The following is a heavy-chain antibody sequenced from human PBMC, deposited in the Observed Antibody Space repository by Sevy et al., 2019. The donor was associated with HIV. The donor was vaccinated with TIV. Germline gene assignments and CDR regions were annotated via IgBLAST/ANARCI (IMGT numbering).Heavy chain of an antibody. CDR2: IWYDGSNY. D-gene: IGHD3-9*01. J-gene: IGHJ4*02. CDR1: GFTFSNYG. V-gene: IGHV3-33*03. Sequence: GGSLRLSCAASGFTFSNYGMHWVRQAPGKGLEWVAVIWYDGSNYDYADSVKGRFTVSRDNSKNTLYLEMKSLRPEDTALYFCAKDFDSIAMPAFPDNWGQGTLVIVSS. CDR3: AKDFDSIAMPAFPDN.